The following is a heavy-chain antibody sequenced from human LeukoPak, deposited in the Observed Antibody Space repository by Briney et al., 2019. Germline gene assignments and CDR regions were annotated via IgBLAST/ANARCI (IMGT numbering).Heavy chain of an antibody. J-gene: IGHJ4*02. Sequence: SETLSLTCTVSGGSISSGGYYWSWIRQHPGKGLEWIGHIYYSGSTYYNPSLKSRVTISVDTSKNQFSLKLSPVTAADTAVYYCAREDYDSSGFDYWGQGTLVTVSS. CDR2: IYYSGST. CDR3: AREDYDSSGFDY. D-gene: IGHD3-22*01. CDR1: GGSISSGGYY. V-gene: IGHV4-31*03.